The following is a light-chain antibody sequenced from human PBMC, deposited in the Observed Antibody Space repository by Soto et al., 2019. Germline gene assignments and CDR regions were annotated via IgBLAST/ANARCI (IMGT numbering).Light chain of an antibody. Sequence: QSALTQPASVSGSPGQSITISCTGTSSDIGRYDYVSWYQQFPGKAPKLMIYRVINRPSGVSDRFSGSKSGNSASLSIPGLQPEDEASYFCGSYTSATTWVFGGGTKLTVL. CDR1: SSDIGRYDY. V-gene: IGLV2-14*03. J-gene: IGLJ3*02. CDR3: GSYTSATTWV. CDR2: RVI.